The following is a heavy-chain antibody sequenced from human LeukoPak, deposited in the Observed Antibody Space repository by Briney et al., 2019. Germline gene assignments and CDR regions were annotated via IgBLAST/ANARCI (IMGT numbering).Heavy chain of an antibody. V-gene: IGHV1-8*01. CDR2: MNPNSGNT. CDR3: ARGPYYYYYMDV. Sequence: ASVKVSCMASGYTFTSYDINWVRQATGQGLEWMGWMNPNSGNTGYAQKFQGRVTMTRNTSISTAYMELSSLRSEDTAVYYCARGPYYYYYMDVWGKGTTVTVSS. J-gene: IGHJ6*03. CDR1: GYTFTSYD.